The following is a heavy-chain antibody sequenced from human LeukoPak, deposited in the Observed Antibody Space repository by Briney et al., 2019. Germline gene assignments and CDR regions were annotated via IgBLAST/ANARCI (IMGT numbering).Heavy chain of an antibody. Sequence: GGSLRLSCAASGFTFSSYWMSWVRQAPGEGLGWVANIKQDGSEKYYVDSVKGRFTISRDNAKNSLYLQMNSLRAEDTAVYYCSVVVTPGSGYWGQGTLVTVSS. J-gene: IGHJ4*02. D-gene: IGHD2-21*02. CDR3: SVVVTPGSGY. CDR1: GFTFSSYW. CDR2: IKQDGSEK. V-gene: IGHV3-7*01.